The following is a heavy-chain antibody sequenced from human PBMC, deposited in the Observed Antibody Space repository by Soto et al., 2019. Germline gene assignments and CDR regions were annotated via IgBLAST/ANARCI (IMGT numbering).Heavy chain of an antibody. V-gene: IGHV1-69*13. J-gene: IGHJ6*02. CDR1: GGTFSSYA. CDR2: IIPIFGTA. Sequence: SVKVSCKASGGTFSSYAISWVRQAPGQGLEWMGGIIPIFGTANYAQKFQGRVTITADESTSTAYMELSSLRSEDTAVYYCAREGNSYGSYYYYYYGMDVWGQGTTVTVSS. D-gene: IGHD5-18*01. CDR3: AREGNSYGSYYYYYYGMDV.